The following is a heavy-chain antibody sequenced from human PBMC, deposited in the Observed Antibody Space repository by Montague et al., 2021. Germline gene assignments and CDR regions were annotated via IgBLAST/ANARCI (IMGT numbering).Heavy chain of an antibody. Sequence: YLSLSCAASGFTFSAFVMSWARQAPGKGLEWVSTITATGGRTFHADSVRGRFTISRDKSKNMLYLEMNSLRAEDTATYYCDASDFWGQGVLVTVSS. J-gene: IGHJ4*02. V-gene: IGHV3-23*01. CDR3: DASDF. CDR2: ITATGGRT. CDR1: GFTFSAFV.